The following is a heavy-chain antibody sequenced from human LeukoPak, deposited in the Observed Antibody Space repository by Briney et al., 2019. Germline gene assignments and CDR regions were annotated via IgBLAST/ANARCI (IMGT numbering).Heavy chain of an antibody. Sequence: SETLSLTCTVSGGSISSYYWSWIRQPPGKGLEWIGYIYYSGSTNYNPSLKSRVTISVDTSKNQFSLKLSSVTAADTAVYYCARDLVAGHQSYYFDYWGQGTLVTVSS. CDR3: ARDLVAGHQSYYFDY. V-gene: IGHV4-59*01. CDR2: IYYSGST. CDR1: GGSISSYY. D-gene: IGHD6-19*01. J-gene: IGHJ4*02.